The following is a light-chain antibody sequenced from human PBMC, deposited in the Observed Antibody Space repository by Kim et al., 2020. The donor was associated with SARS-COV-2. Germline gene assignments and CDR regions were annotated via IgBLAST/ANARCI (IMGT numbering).Light chain of an antibody. V-gene: IGLV3-1*01. CDR3: QAWDSSTAV. J-gene: IGLJ3*02. CDR1: KLGDKY. Sequence: PGKTASITCSGDKLGDKYACWYQQKPGQSPVLVIYQDSKRPSGIPERFSGSNSGNTATLTISGTQAMDEADYYCQAWDSSTAVFGGGTKLTVL. CDR2: QDS.